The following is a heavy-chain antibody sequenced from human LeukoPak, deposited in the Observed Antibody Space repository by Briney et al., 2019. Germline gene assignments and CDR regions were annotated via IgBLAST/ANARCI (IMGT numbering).Heavy chain of an antibody. J-gene: IGHJ6*04. CDR2: ISYDGSNK. CDR1: GFTFSSYA. D-gene: IGHD6-13*01. V-gene: IGHV3-30*04. CDR3: ARDYSSSWYRYYYGMDV. Sequence: GGSLRLSCAASGFTFSSYAMHWVRQAPGKGLKWVAVISYDGSNKYYADSVKGRFTISRDNSKNTLYLQMNSLRAEDTAVYYCARDYSSSWYRYYYGMDVWGKGTTVTVSS.